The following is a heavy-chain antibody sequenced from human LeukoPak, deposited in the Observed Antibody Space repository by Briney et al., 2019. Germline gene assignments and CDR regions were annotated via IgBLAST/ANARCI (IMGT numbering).Heavy chain of an antibody. Sequence: GASVKVSCKASGYTFTSYGISWLRQAPGQGLEWMGRIIPILGIANYAQKFQGRVTITADKSTSTAYMELSSLRSEDTAVYYCARVELAYYYGMDVWGQGTTVTVSS. CDR1: GYTFTSYG. J-gene: IGHJ6*02. V-gene: IGHV1-69*04. D-gene: IGHD3-10*01. CDR2: IIPILGIA. CDR3: ARVELAYYYGMDV.